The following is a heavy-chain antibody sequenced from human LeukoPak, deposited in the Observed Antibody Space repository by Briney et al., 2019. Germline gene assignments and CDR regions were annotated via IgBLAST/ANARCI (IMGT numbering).Heavy chain of an antibody. J-gene: IGHJ4*02. V-gene: IGHV4-61*02. CDR3: ARYRPAAAIGS. CDR2: IYTSGST. CDR1: GGSISSSSYY. Sequence: NSSETLSLTCTVSGGSISSSSYYWSWIRQPPGKGLEWIGRIYTSGSTNYNPSLKSRVTISVDTSKNQFSLKLSSMTAADTAVYYCARYRPAAAIGSWGQGTLVTVSS. D-gene: IGHD2-2*01.